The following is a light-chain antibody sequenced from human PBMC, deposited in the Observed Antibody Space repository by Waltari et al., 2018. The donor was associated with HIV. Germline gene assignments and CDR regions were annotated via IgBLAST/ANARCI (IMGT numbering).Light chain of an antibody. CDR1: QSVSSD. V-gene: IGKV3-15*01. J-gene: IGKJ1*01. CDR3: QQYNNWPPWT. CDR2: NAS. Sequence: EILMTPSPAPASVPLGESITPPCRASQSVSSDLAWYRQKPGQAPRLLIYNASTRATGLPARFSGSGSGTEFTLTISSLQSEDFAFYYCQQYNNWPPWTFGQGTKVEIK.